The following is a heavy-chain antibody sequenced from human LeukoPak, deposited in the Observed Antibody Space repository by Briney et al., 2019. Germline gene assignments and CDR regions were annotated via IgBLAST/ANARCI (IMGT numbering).Heavy chain of an antibody. J-gene: IGHJ6*04. Sequence: ASVKVSCKVSGYTLTELSMHWVRQAPGKGLEWMGGFDPEDGETIYAQKFQGRVTMTEDTSTDTAYMELRSLRSEDTAVYYCAFAPRIEGVYYYGMDVRGKGTTVTVSS. CDR3: AFAPRIEGVYYYGMDV. CDR2: FDPEDGET. CDR1: GYTLTELS. D-gene: IGHD1-26*01. V-gene: IGHV1-24*01.